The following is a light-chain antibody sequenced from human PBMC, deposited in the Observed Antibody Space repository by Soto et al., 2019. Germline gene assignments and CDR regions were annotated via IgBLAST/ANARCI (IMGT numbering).Light chain of an antibody. Sequence: DIQMTQSPSSLYASVGDRVTITCRASQTISSHLNWYQQKPGKAPKLLIHNSSSLQSGVPSRLSGSRSGTDFTLTISSLQPEDFATYYCQQSYTNIQDLTFGGGTKVEI. CDR3: QQSYTNIQDLT. CDR1: QTISSH. J-gene: IGKJ4*01. CDR2: NSS. V-gene: IGKV1-39*01.